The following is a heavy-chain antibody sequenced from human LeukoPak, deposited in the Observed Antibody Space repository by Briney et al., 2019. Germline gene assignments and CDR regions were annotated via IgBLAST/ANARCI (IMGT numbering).Heavy chain of an antibody. CDR3: TSRYSGSYYYYYGMDV. V-gene: IGHV3-49*04. Sequence: GGSLRLSCTASGFTFGDYAVSWVRQAPGKGLEWVGFIRSKAYGGTTEYAASVKGRFTISRDDSKSIAYLQMNSLKTEDTAVYYCTSRYSGSYYYYYGMDVWGQGTTVTVSS. CDR2: IRSKAYGGTT. CDR1: GFTFGDYA. J-gene: IGHJ6*02. D-gene: IGHD1-26*01.